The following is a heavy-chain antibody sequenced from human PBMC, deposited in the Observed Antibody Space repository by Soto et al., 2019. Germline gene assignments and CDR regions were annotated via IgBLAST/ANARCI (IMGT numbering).Heavy chain of an antibody. J-gene: IGHJ4*02. CDR1: GFTFSTYW. V-gene: IGHV3-7*01. Sequence: EVQLVESGGGLVRPGGSLRLSCAASGFTFSTYWMTWVRRPPGKGLEWVANLDQDGSERYYVDSVRGRFTISRDNAKNSLYLQMNSLRAEDTAEYYCVCGGNFFVYWGQGTLVTVSP. CDR2: LDQDGSER. D-gene: IGHD3-16*01. CDR3: VCGGNFFVY.